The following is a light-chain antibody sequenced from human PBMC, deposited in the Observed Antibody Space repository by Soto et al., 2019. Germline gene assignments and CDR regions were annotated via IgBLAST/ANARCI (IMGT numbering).Light chain of an antibody. V-gene: IGLV1-51*01. CDR2: NND. CDR3: ASWDISLSAVL. CDR1: YFNIGSNF. J-gene: IGLJ2*01. Sequence: QSVLTQPPSVSAAPGQTVTISCSGRYFNIGSNFVSWYQQFPGAAPKLLIYNNDQRPSGIPDRFSGSKSGPSATLGITGLQTGDEAHYYCASWDISLSAVLFGGGTKLTVL.